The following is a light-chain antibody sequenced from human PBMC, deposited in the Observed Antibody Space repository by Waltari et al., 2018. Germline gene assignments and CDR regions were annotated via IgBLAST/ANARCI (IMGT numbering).Light chain of an antibody. V-gene: IGKV1-9*01. J-gene: IGKJ2*03. Sequence: DIQMTQSPSSLSASVGDRVTITCRASQGISSYLAWYQQKPGKAPKLLIYKASTLQSGVPSRFSGSGSGTDFTLTISSLQPEDFAIYYCQQHNSNPYSFGQGTKVEIK. CDR3: QQHNSNPYS. CDR1: QGISSY. CDR2: KAS.